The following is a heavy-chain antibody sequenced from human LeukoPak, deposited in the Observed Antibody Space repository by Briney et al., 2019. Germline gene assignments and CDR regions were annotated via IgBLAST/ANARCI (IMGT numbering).Heavy chain of an antibody. CDR1: GFTFSSYA. D-gene: IGHD2-15*01. Sequence: GGSLRLSCAASGFTFSSYAMHWVRQAPGKGLEWVAVISYDGSNKYYADSVKGRFTISRDNSKNTLYLQMNSLRAEDTAVYYCAREGRLRPSHIDYWGQGTLVTVSS. CDR3: AREGRLRPSHIDY. J-gene: IGHJ4*02. CDR2: ISYDGSNK. V-gene: IGHV3-30-3*01.